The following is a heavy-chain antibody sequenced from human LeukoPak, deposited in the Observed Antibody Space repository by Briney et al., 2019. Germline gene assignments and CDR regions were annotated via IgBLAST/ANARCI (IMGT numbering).Heavy chain of an antibody. Sequence: GGSLRLSCAASGFAFSRYSMNWVRQAPGKGLEWVSSISYSGPHMFYADSVRGRFTISRDNAENSLFLQMNSLRAEDTAVYYCARARVVTKWIDYWGQGTLVTVSS. J-gene: IGHJ4*02. CDR2: ISYSGPHM. V-gene: IGHV3-21*04. D-gene: IGHD2-21*02. CDR3: ARARVVTKWIDY. CDR1: GFAFSRYS.